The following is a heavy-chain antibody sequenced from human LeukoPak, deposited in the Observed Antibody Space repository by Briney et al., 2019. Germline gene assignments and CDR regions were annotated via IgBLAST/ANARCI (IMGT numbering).Heavy chain of an antibody. CDR1: GGTFSSYA. CDR3: ARDPLSDGGYSEDGYFQH. CDR2: IIPIFGTA. Sequence: ASVKVSCKASGGTFSSYAISWVRQAPGQGLEWMGGIIPIFGTANYAQKFQGRVTITADESTSTAYMELSSLRSEDTAVYYCARDPLSDGGYSEDGYFQHWGQGTLVTVSS. D-gene: IGHD5-12*01. V-gene: IGHV1-69*13. J-gene: IGHJ1*01.